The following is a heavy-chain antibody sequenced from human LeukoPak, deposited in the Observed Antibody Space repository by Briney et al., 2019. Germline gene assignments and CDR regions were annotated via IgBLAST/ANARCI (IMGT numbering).Heavy chain of an antibody. CDR1: GFTFSNAW. D-gene: IGHD3-9*01. V-gene: IGHV3-15*01. Sequence: PGGSLRLSCAASGFTFSNAWMSWVRQAPGKGLEWVGRIKSKTDGGTTDYAAPVKGRFTISRDDSKNTLYLQMNSLKTEDTAVYYCTTDRVFWVLRYFAIWGQGTLVTVSS. J-gene: IGHJ4*02. CDR2: IKSKTDGGTT. CDR3: TTDRVFWVLRYFAI.